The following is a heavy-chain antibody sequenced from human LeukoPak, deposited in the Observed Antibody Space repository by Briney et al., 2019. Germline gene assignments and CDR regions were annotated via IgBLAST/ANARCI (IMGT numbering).Heavy chain of an antibody. D-gene: IGHD2-2*02. CDR2: ISWYSGSI. Sequence: PGGSLRLSCAASGFTLDDYAMHWVRQAPGKGLEWVSGISWYSGSIGYADSVKGRFTISRDNAKNSLYLQMNSLRAEDTALYYCAKSDGVVPAAILLDYWGQGTLVTVSS. V-gene: IGHV3-9*01. CDR1: GFTLDDYA. CDR3: AKSDGVVPAAILLDY. J-gene: IGHJ4*02.